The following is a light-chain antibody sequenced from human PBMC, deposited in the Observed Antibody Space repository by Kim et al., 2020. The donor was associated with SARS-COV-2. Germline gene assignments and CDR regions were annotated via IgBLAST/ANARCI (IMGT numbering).Light chain of an antibody. CDR3: QQYDVWPRP. Sequence: SPGERATLSCKASQSIYGNSVAWYQHKPGQTPRLLIYDASSRATAIADRFSGSGSGTEFTLTISSLQSEDVAVYYCQQYDVWPRPFGLGTKVDIK. CDR2: DAS. V-gene: IGKV3D-15*01. CDR1: QSIYGN. J-gene: IGKJ1*01.